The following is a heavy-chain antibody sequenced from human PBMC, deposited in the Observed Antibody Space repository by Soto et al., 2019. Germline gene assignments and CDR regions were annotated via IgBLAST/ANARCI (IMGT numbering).Heavy chain of an antibody. CDR2: IIPIFGTA. J-gene: IGHJ6*02. D-gene: IGHD3-22*01. V-gene: IGHV1-69*06. Sequence: QVQLVQSGAEVKKPGSSVKVSCKASGGTFSSYAISWVRQAPGQGLEWMGGIIPIFGTANYAQKFQGRVTITADKSTSTAYMELSSLRSEDTAVYYCAGEEYYYESSGYLYYYGMDVWGQGTTVTVSS. CDR1: GGTFSSYA. CDR3: AGEEYYYESSGYLYYYGMDV.